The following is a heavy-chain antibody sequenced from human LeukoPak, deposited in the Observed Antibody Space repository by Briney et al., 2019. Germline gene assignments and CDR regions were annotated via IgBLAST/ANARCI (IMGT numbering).Heavy chain of an antibody. CDR2: IIPIFGTA. Sequence: SVKVSCKASGGTFSSYAISWVRQAPGQGLEWMGGIIPIFGTANYAQKFQGRVTITTDESTSTAYMELSSLRSEDTAVYYCARLGIDQYSSSWLGYYYMDVWGKGTTVTVSS. D-gene: IGHD6-6*01. J-gene: IGHJ6*03. V-gene: IGHV1-69*05. CDR3: ARLGIDQYSSSWLGYYYMDV. CDR1: GGTFSSYA.